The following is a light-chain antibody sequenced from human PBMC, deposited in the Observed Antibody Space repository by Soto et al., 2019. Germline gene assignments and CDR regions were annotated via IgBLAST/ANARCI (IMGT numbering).Light chain of an antibody. CDR1: SSNIANNY. Sequence: QSVLTQPPSVSAAPGQKVTISCSGSSSNIANNYVSWYQQLPGTAPKLLIYDNNKRPSGIPDRFSGSKSGTSATLGITGLQTGDEADYYCGTWDSSLGAPVFGGGTQLTVL. CDR2: DNN. CDR3: GTWDSSLGAPV. V-gene: IGLV1-51*01. J-gene: IGLJ7*01.